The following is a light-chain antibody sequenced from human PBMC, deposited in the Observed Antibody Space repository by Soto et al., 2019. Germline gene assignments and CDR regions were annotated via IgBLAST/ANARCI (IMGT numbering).Light chain of an antibody. CDR3: HHYET. V-gene: IGKV3-20*01. Sequence: EVVMTQSPATLSVSPPERVTLSCRASQSVSRSYLGWYQQKPGQAPRLLMYGASIRAAGVPDRFSGSGSGTEFTLTISRLEPEDFTVYYCHHYETFGQGTKVDIK. CDR2: GAS. CDR1: QSVSRSY. J-gene: IGKJ1*01.